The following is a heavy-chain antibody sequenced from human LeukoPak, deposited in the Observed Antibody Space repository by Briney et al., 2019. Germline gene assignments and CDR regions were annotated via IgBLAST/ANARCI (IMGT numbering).Heavy chain of an antibody. V-gene: IGHV3-30*04. CDR1: GFTFSSYA. D-gene: IGHD3-22*01. CDR3: ARDHIRDTMIVVVITTYTFDY. Sequence: PGGCLRLSCAASGFTFSSYAMHWVRQAPGKGLEWVAVISYDGSNKYYADSVKGRFTISRDNSKNTLYLQMNSLRAEDTAVYYCARDHIRDTMIVVVITTYTFDYWGQGTLVTVSS. J-gene: IGHJ4*02. CDR2: ISYDGSNK.